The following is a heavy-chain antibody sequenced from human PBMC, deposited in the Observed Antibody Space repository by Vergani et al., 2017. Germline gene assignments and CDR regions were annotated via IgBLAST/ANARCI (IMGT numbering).Heavy chain of an antibody. D-gene: IGHD2-15*01. Sequence: QVQLVESGGGVVQPGRSLRLSCAASGFTFSSYAMHWVRQAPGKGLEWVAVISYDGSNKYYADSVKGRFTISRDNSKNTLYLQMNSLRAEDTAVYYCARDRNDIVVVVAKEDAFDIWSQGTMVTVSS. J-gene: IGHJ3*02. CDR1: GFTFSSYA. CDR3: ARDRNDIVVVVAKEDAFDI. CDR2: ISYDGSNK. V-gene: IGHV3-30*04.